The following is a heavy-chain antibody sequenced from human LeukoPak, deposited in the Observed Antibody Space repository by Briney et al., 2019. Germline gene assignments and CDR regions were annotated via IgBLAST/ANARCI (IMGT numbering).Heavy chain of an antibody. CDR3: ARGVSVTMVRRGRWQFDY. D-gene: IGHD3-10*01. V-gene: IGHV4-4*02. CDR2: IYHSGST. J-gene: IGHJ4*02. Sequence: SETLSLTCAVSGGSISSSNWWSWVRQPPGKGLEWIGEIYHSGSTNYNPSLKGRVTISVDKSKNQFSLKLSSVTAADTAVYYCARGVSVTMVRRGRWQFDYWGQGTLVTVSS. CDR1: GGSISSSNW.